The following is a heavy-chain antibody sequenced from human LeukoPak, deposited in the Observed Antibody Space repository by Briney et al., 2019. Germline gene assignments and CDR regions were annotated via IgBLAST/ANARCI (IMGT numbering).Heavy chain of an antibody. J-gene: IGHJ4*02. Sequence: GGSLRLSCVTSGFTFSHYGMHWVRQLPGKGLEWVAAISFDAEGDYHVDSVKGRFTISRDNSKNTLYLQMNSLRVEDTAVYYCAKDPRSKYDSSGYRAHFDYWGQGTLVTVSS. CDR1: GFTFSHYG. V-gene: IGHV3-30*18. CDR3: AKDPRSKYDSSGYRAHFDY. CDR2: ISFDAEGD. D-gene: IGHD3-22*01.